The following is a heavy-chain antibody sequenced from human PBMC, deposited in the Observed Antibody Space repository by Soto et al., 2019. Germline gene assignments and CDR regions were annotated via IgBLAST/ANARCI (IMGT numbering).Heavy chain of an antibody. J-gene: IGHJ5*02. Sequence: AAVKVSCKTSGYTFTSYGISWVRQAPGQGLECMGWISTFNGNAHYAQNLQDRVAMTIDTSTSTAYLELTGLRSDDTGVYYCARLNGYSTGRFATWGQGTLVTVSS. V-gene: IGHV1-18*04. CDR3: ARLNGYSTGRFAT. D-gene: IGHD2-8*02. CDR2: ISTFNGNA. CDR1: GYTFTSYG.